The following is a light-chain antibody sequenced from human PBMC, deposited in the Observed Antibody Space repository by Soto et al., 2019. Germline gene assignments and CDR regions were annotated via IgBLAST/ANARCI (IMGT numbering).Light chain of an antibody. CDR3: QQYDNLPLT. Sequence: DIQMTQSPSSLSASVGDRVIITCQASQDISNYLNWYQQKPGKAPKLLIYDASNLERGVPSRFSGSGSGTHFTFTISSLQPEDIATYYCQQYDNLPLTFGGGTKVDIK. CDR2: DAS. CDR1: QDISNY. J-gene: IGKJ4*01. V-gene: IGKV1-33*01.